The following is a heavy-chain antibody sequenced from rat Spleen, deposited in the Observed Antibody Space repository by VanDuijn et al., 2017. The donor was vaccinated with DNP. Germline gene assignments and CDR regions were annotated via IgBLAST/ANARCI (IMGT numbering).Heavy chain of an antibody. V-gene: IGHV2-4*01. CDR2: IWSSGGT. CDR1: GFSLTNYG. CDR3: ARSPETSYIYFPWAY. D-gene: IGHD1-2*01. Sequence: QVQLKESGPGLVQPSQTLSLTCTVSGFSLTNYGVSWVRQPPGKGLEWMGVIWSSGGTDYNSALKSRLSISRDTSKSQVFLKMNSLQTEDTATYYCARSPETSYIYFPWAYWGQGTLVTVSS. J-gene: IGHJ3*01.